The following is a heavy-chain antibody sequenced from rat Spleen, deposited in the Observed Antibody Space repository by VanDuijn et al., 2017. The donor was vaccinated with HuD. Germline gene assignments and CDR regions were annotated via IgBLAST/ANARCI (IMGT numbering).Heavy chain of an antibody. CDR3: ARQINYGGFHFDY. D-gene: IGHD1-11*01. Sequence: EVQLVESGGGLVQPGRSMKLSCAASGFTFSDYYMAWVRQAPKKGLEWVASISYEGSSTYYGDSVKGRFTISRDNAKSTLYLQMNSLRSEDTATYYCARQINYGGFHFDYWGQGVMVTVSS. CDR1: GFTFSDYY. CDR2: ISYEGSST. V-gene: IGHV5-22*01. J-gene: IGHJ2*01.